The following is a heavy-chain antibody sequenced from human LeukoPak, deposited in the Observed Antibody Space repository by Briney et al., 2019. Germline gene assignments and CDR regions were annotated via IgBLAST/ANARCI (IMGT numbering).Heavy chain of an antibody. CDR1: GGSISSYY. J-gene: IGHJ5*02. CDR3: ARHLEFAVAISRWFDP. D-gene: IGHD6-19*01. Sequence: SETLSLTCSVSGGSISSYYWSWIRQPPGRGLEWIGYIYYSGRTSYNPSLKSRVTISVDTSKNQFSLKLSSVTAADTAVYYCARHLEFAVAISRWFDPWGQGTLVTVSS. V-gene: IGHV4-59*08. CDR2: IYYSGRT.